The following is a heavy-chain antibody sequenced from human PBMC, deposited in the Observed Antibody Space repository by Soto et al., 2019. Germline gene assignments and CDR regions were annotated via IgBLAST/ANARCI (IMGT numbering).Heavy chain of an antibody. CDR1: GFTFSYYW. V-gene: IGHV3-74*01. J-gene: IGHJ3*01. CDR2: IHSDGSST. Sequence: EVQLVESEGGLVQPGRSLRLSCAASGFTFSYYWMHWVRQAPGQGLVWVSRIHSDGSSTTYADSVKGRFTISRDNAKNTLYLQMNSLRAEDTAVYYCARGDRGAFDLLGQGTMVTVSS. D-gene: IGHD2-21*02. CDR3: ARGDRGAFDL.